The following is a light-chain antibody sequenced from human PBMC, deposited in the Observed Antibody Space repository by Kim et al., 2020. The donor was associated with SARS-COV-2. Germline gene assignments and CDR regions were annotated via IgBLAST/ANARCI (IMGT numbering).Light chain of an antibody. V-gene: IGLV3-1*01. J-gene: IGLJ3*02. CDR3: QAWDSSTEV. CDR2: QDS. Sequence: VSPGQTASITCSGDKWGDKYACLYQQEPGQSPVLVIYQDSKRPAGVPERFSGSNSGNTATLTISGTQAMDEADYYCQAWDSSTEVFGGGTQLTVL. CDR1: KWGDKY.